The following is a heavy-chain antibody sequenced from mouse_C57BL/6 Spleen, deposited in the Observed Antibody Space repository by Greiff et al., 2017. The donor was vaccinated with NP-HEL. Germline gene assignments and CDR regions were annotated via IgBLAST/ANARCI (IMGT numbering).Heavy chain of an antibody. J-gene: IGHJ3*01. CDR1: GYTFTSYW. Sequence: QVQLQQPGAELVKPGASVKLSCKASGYTFTSYWMQWVKQRPGQGLEWIGEIDPSDSYTNYNQKFKGKATLTVETSSSTAYMQLSSLTSEDSAVYYCARRGYGSSYLAWFAYWGQGTLVTVSA. CDR3: ARRGYGSSYLAWFAY. CDR2: IDPSDSYT. V-gene: IGHV1-50*01. D-gene: IGHD1-1*01.